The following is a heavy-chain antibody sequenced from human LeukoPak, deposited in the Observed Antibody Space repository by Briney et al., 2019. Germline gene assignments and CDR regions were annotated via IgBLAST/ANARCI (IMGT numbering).Heavy chain of an antibody. J-gene: IGHJ4*02. CDR3: ARASGSYSADFDY. Sequence: SVKVSCKASGGTFSSYAISWVRQAPGQGLEWMGGIIPILGTANYAQKFQGRVTITTDESTSTAYMELSSLRSEDTAVYYCARASGSYSADFDYWGQGTLVTVSS. D-gene: IGHD1-26*01. V-gene: IGHV1-69*05. CDR1: GGTFSSYA. CDR2: IIPILGTA.